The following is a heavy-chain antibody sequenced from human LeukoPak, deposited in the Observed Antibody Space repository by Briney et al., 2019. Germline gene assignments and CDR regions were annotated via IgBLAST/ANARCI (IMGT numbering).Heavy chain of an antibody. J-gene: IGHJ4*02. CDR2: LRRRERTNNNGGST. Sequence: ETLSLTCTVSGGSMNTYFWSWIRQPPGKGLEWIGYLRRRERTNNNGGSTNYNPSLKIRVTISVDTYKNQFSLKLSSVTAADTAVYYCARMDCSNVSCYLYYWGQGALVTVTS. V-gene: IGHV4-59*01. CDR3: ARMDCSNVSCYLYY. D-gene: IGHD2-21*01. CDR1: GGSMNTYF.